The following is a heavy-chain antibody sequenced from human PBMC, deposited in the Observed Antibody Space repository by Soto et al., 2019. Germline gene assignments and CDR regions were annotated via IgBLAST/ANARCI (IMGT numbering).Heavy chain of an antibody. V-gene: IGHV3-74*01. D-gene: IGHD3-10*01. CDR1: GFIFTTYW. CDR3: TRGPRPISTGTGAY. CDR2: IYNDGTYS. Sequence: GGSLRLSCASSGFIFTTYWMHCFRQSPGKGLVWISRIYNDGTYSDYADSVRGRFTISRDNVNDTLYLQMNNLRAEDSGLYYCTRGPRPISTGTGAYWGQGTQVTVSS. J-gene: IGHJ4*02.